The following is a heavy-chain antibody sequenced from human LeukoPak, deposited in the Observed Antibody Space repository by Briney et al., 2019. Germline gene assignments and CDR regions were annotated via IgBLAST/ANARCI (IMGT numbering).Heavy chain of an antibody. D-gene: IGHD3-22*01. CDR2: INHSGST. Sequence: PSETLSLTCAVYGGSFSGYYWSWIRQPPGKGLEWIGEINHSGSTNYNPSLKSRVTISVDTSKNQFSLKLSSVTAADTAAYYCAAPETYYYDSSGYHPPNWGQGTLVTVSS. V-gene: IGHV4-34*01. CDR3: AAPETYYYDSSGYHPPN. CDR1: GGSFSGYY. J-gene: IGHJ4*02.